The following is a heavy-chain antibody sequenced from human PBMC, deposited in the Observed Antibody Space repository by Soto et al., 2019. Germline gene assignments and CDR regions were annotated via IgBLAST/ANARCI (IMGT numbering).Heavy chain of an antibody. Sequence: EAQLLESGGGLVQPGGSLRLSCAASGFTFSRYAMSWVRQAAGKGQELVSTVTGGGHTTYNADSVNGRFTISRDNSKNALYLQMTNLRAEDTAIYYSASSSGDLDVYGMDIWGPGTRVTVSS. J-gene: IGHJ6*02. D-gene: IGHD3-10*01. V-gene: IGHV3-23*01. CDR3: ASSSGDLDVYGMDI. CDR2: VTGGGHTT. CDR1: GFTFSRYA.